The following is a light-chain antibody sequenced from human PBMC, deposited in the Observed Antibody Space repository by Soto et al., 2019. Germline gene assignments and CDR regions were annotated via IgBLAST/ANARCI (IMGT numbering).Light chain of an antibody. CDR3: QQRSNWPIT. CDR2: GAS. V-gene: IGKV3D-20*02. CDR1: QSVSSNY. Sequence: ESVLTQSPGTLSLSPGERATLSCRASQSVSSNYLAWYQQKPGQAPRLLIYGASTRATGIPDRFSGSGSGTDFTLTISSLEPEDFALYYCQQRSNWPITFGQGTRLEIK. J-gene: IGKJ5*01.